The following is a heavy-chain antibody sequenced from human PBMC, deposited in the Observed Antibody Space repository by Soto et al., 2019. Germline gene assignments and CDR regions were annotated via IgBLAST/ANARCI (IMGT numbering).Heavy chain of an antibody. J-gene: IGHJ4*02. CDR1: GGSISSYY. Sequence: QVQLQESGPGLVKPSETLSLTCTVSGGSISSYYWSWIRQPPGKGLEWIGYIYYSGSTNYNPSLXSXVXIXXDTSKNQFSLKLTSVTAADTAVYYCARRWGTSFDFWGQGTLVTVSS. V-gene: IGHV4-59*01. D-gene: IGHD7-27*01. CDR3: ARRWGTSFDF. CDR2: IYYSGST.